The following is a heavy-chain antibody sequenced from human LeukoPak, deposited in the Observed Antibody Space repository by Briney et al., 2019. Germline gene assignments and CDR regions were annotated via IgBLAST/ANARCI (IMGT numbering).Heavy chain of an antibody. D-gene: IGHD2-8*01. J-gene: IGHJ6*02. CDR1: GYTFTSYY. Sequence: GASVKVSCKASGYTFTSYYMYWVRQAPGQGLEWMGIINPSCGSTSYSQKFQGRVTMTRDTSTSTVYMELSSLRSEDTAVYYCAREEVVLMVYAPYYYGMDVWGQGTTVTVSS. V-gene: IGHV1-46*01. CDR2: INPSCGST. CDR3: AREEVVLMVYAPYYYGMDV.